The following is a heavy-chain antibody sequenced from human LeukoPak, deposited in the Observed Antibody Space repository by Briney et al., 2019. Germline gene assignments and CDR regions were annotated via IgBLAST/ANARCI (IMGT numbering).Heavy chain of an antibody. CDR1: GFSFSCYA. CDR3: AKVQLGIGVDY. V-gene: IGHV3-23*01. Sequence: PGGSLRLSCAASGFSFSCYAVSWVRQAPGRGLEWVSGISDGGSRTYYADSVKGRFTISRDDSKNTLYLQMNSLRAEDTAVYYCAKVQLGIGVDYWGQGTLVTVSS. CDR2: ISDGGSRT. J-gene: IGHJ4*02. D-gene: IGHD7-27*01.